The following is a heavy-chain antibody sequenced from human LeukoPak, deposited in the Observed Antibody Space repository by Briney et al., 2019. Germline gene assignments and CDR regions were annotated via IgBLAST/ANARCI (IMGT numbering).Heavy chain of an antibody. CDR2: INPSGGST. Sequence: ASVKVSCKASGYTFTNYFVRWVRQAPGQGHEWMGIINPSGGSTRYTQKFQGRVTMTRDTSTSTVYMELSSLRSEDTAVYYCARDGDAYCSGDCYIDPWGQGTLVTVSS. CDR3: ARDGDAYCSGDCYIDP. CDR1: GYTFTNYF. D-gene: IGHD2-21*02. V-gene: IGHV1-46*01. J-gene: IGHJ5*02.